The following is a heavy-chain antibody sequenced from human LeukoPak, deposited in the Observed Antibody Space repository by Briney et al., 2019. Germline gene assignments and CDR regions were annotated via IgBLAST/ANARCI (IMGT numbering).Heavy chain of an antibody. CDR3: ARGATAGTGDLGY. V-gene: IGHV1-2*06. J-gene: IGHJ4*02. CDR2: INPNSGGT. D-gene: IGHD7-27*01. CDR1: GYTFTGHY. Sequence: GASVKVSCKASGYTFTGHYMHWVRQAAGQGLGWMGRINPNSGGTNYAQKFQGRVTMTRDTSISTAYMELSRLRSDDTAVYYCARGATAGTGDLGYWGQGTLVTVSS.